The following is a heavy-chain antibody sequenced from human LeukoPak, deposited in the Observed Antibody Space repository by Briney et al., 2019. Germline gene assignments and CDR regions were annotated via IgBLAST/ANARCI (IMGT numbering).Heavy chain of an antibody. CDR2: ISYDVINK. D-gene: IGHD3-22*01. CDR3: QRASMAYSGNYALDS. CDR1: GFTFSTYA. Sequence: GGSLRLSCAAPGFTFSTYALHWVRRAPGRGLEWGSVISYDVINKHYADSVEGRFTICRDNSKNTLFLQMSSLRADDTAIYYCQRASMAYSGNYALDSWGQGTLVTVSS. J-gene: IGHJ4*02. V-gene: IGHV3-30-3*01.